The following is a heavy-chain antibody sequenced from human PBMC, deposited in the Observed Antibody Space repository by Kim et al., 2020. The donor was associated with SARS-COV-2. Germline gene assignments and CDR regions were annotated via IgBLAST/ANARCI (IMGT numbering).Heavy chain of an antibody. Sequence: GGSLRLSCVASGFTFRSFAMGWVRQVPGRGLEWVASIRGTGDNAFYAGSVRGRFTISRDNSKNTLSLHMSSLRAEDTALYYCVKDRFPYFDRSTFFDSWGGGTLVSVSS. CDR3: VKDRFPYFDRSTFFDS. D-gene: IGHD3-22*01. CDR1: GFTFRSFA. CDR2: IRGTGDNA. J-gene: IGHJ4*02. V-gene: IGHV3-23*01.